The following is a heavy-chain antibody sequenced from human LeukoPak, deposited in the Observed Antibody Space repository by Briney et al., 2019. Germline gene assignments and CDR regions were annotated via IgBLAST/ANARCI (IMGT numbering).Heavy chain of an antibody. Sequence: SETLSLTCAVYGGSFSGYYWSWIRQPPGKGLEWIGEINHSGSTNYNPSLKSRVTISVDTSKNQFSLKLSSVTAADTAVYYCARGGIGALRPGSRGYYLDYWGQGTLVTVSS. V-gene: IGHV4-34*01. CDR1: GGSFSGYY. CDR2: INHSGST. CDR3: ARGGIGALRPGSRGYYLDY. J-gene: IGHJ4*02. D-gene: IGHD3-22*01.